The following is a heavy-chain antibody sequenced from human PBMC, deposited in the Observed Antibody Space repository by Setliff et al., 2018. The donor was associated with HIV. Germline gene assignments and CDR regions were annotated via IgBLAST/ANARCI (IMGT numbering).Heavy chain of an antibody. CDR3: ARGRIAGVLDS. D-gene: IGHD1-26*01. J-gene: IGHJ4*02. CDR2: IIPLFGTV. V-gene: IGHV1-69*13. CDR1: GRTPTTYS. Sequence: SVKVSCKASGRTPTTYSINWVRQAPGQGLEWMGGIIPLFGTVNYAQKFQGRVTITADESTNTFQMELSSLRSEDTAVFYCARGRIAGVLDSWGQGTLVTVSS.